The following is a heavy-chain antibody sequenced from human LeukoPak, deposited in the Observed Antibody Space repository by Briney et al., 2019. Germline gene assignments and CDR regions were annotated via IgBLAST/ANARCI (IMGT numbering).Heavy chain of an antibody. CDR3: ARDRAEHQDWVEFDP. CDR2: IRDSGEA. CDR1: GFRVNY. D-gene: IGHD3/OR15-3a*01. Sequence: PGGSLRLSCAVSGFRVNYMSWVRQAPGKGLEWVGLIRDSGEAFYADFVRGRFAISRDESENTLYLQMNSLRVEDTAVYFCARDRAEHQDWVEFDPCGQGTPVIVSS. J-gene: IGHJ5*02. V-gene: IGHV3-66*03.